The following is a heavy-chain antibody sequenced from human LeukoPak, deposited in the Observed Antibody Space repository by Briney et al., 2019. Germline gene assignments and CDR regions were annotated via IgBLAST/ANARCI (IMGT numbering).Heavy chain of an antibody. CDR1: GYTFTGYY. J-gene: IGHJ4*02. CDR3: ARDALMTTVTLPIDY. Sequence: GVSVKVSCKASGYTFTGYYMHWVRQAPGQGLELMGWINPNSGGTNYAQKFQGRVTMTRDTSISTAYMELSRLRSDDTAVYYCARDALMTTVTLPIDYWGQGTLVTVSS. V-gene: IGHV1-2*02. D-gene: IGHD4-17*01. CDR2: INPNSGGT.